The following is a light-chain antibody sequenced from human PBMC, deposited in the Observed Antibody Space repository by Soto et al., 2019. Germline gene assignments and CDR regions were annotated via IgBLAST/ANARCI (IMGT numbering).Light chain of an antibody. Sequence: ELVMTQSPATLSVSPGERATLSCRASQSVSSNLAWYQQKPGQAPRLLIYDASTRATGIPARVSGSGSGTEFTPTISSLQSEDFAVYYCQQYNNWPPWTFGQGTKVEIK. CDR1: QSVSSN. CDR2: DAS. J-gene: IGKJ1*01. V-gene: IGKV3-15*01. CDR3: QQYNNWPPWT.